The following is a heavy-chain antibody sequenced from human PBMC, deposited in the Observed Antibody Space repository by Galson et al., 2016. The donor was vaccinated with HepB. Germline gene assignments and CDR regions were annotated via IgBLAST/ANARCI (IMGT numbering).Heavy chain of an antibody. CDR2: INSDGSST. D-gene: IGHD3-3*01. V-gene: IGHV3-74*01. CDR3: ARVWSGFFDN. J-gene: IGHJ4*02. CDR1: GFIFSSYW. Sequence: SLRLSCAASGFIFSSYWMHWVRQAPGKGLVWVARINSDGSSTSNADSVKGRFTISRDNAKNTLYLQMNSLRAEDTAVYYCARVWSGFFDNWGQGTLVTVSS.